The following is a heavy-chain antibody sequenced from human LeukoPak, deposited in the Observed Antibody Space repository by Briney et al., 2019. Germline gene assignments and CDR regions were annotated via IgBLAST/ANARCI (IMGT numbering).Heavy chain of an antibody. J-gene: IGHJ6*03. CDR3: ARDLKYYYGSGSEYYYYYYMDV. CDR1: GFTFSSYW. CDR2: IKQDGSEK. V-gene: IGHV3-7*01. Sequence: GGSLRLSCAASGFTFSSYWMSWVRQAPGKGLEWVANIKQDGSEKYYVDSVKGRFTISRDNAKNSLYLQMNSLRAEDTAVYYCARDLKYYYGSGSEYYYYYYMDVWGKGTTVTVSS. D-gene: IGHD3-10*01.